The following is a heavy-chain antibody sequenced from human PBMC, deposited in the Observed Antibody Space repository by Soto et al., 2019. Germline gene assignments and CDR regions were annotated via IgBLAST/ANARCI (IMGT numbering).Heavy chain of an antibody. J-gene: IGHJ6*02. CDR1: GFTFSSYA. Sequence: GGSLRLSCAASGFTFSSYAMSWVRQAPGKGLEWVSAISGSGGSTYYADSVKGRFTISRDNSKNTLYLQMNSLRAEDTAVYYCAKTWYYESSGYYPDYYYYYGMDVWGQGTTVTVSS. CDR2: ISGSGGST. CDR3: AKTWYYESSGYYPDYYYYYGMDV. D-gene: IGHD3-22*01. V-gene: IGHV3-23*01.